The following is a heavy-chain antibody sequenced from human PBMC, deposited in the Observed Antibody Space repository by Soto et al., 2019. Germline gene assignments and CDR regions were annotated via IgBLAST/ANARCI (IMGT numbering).Heavy chain of an antibody. J-gene: IGHJ4*02. V-gene: IGHV1-8*01. CDR3: ARSSRDY. CDR1: GYTFSSYD. CDR2: MNPNSGNT. Sequence: GASVKVSFKGSGYTFSSYDINWVRQASGQGLEWMGWMNPNSGNTGYAQKFQGRVSMTRNTSITTAYMELSSLTSDDTAVYYCARSSRDYWGQGTQVTVYS.